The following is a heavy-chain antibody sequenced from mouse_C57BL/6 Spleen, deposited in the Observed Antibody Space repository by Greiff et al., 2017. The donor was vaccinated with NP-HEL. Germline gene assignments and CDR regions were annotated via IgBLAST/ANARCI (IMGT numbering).Heavy chain of an antibody. V-gene: IGHV5-17*01. CDR3: ARTYDYDGDYYAMDY. Sequence: DVHLVESGGGLVKPGGSLKLSCAASGFTFSDYGMHWVRQAPEKGLEWVAYISSGSSTIYYADTVKGRFTISRDNAKNTLFLQMTSLRSEDTAMYYCARTYDYDGDYYAMDYWGQGTSVTVSS. CDR1: GFTFSDYG. D-gene: IGHD2-4*01. J-gene: IGHJ4*01. CDR2: ISSGSSTI.